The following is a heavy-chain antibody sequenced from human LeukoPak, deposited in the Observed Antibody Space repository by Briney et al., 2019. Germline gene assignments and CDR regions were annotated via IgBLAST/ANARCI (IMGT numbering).Heavy chain of an antibody. CDR3: ARQSESFMSSPDY. CDR2: IYPGDSDT. J-gene: IGHJ4*02. D-gene: IGHD1-26*01. Sequence: GESLKISCKGPGYSFTSYWIGWVRQMPGKGLEWMGIIYPGDSDTRYSPSFQGQVTISADKSISTAYLQWSSLKASDTAMYYCARQSESFMSSPDYWGQGTLVTVSS. CDR1: GYSFTSYW. V-gene: IGHV5-51*01.